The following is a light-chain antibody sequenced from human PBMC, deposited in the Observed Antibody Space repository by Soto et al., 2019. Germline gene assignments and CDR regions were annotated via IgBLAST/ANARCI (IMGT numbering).Light chain of an antibody. CDR2: DVS. J-gene: IGLJ1*01. CDR3: SSYTSSSLYV. V-gene: IGLV2-14*01. Sequence: QSDLTQPASVSASPGQSITISCTGTSSDVGAYNYVSWYQQHPGKAPKLIIDDVSNRPSGVSNRFSGSKSGNTASLTISGLQAEDEADYYCSSYTSSSLYVFGTGTKLTVL. CDR1: SSDVGAYNY.